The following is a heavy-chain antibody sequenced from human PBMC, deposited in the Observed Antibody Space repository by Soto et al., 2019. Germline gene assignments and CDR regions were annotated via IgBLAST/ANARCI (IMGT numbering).Heavy chain of an antibody. CDR1: GGTFSSYA. Sequence: QVQLVQSGAEVKKPGSSVKVSCKASGGTFSSYAISWVRQAPGQGLEWMGGIIPIFGTANYAQKFQGRVTITADESTSTAYMELSSLRSEDTAVYYCARAGQVRTGHYYYGMDVWGQGTTVTVSS. CDR2: IIPIFGTA. CDR3: ARAGQVRTGHYYYGMDV. V-gene: IGHV1-69*01. D-gene: IGHD1-1*01. J-gene: IGHJ6*02.